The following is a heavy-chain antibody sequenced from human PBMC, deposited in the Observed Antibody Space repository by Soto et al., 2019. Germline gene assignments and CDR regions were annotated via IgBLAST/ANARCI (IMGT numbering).Heavy chain of an antibody. D-gene: IGHD3-22*01. V-gene: IGHV3-30-3*01. Sequence: PGGSLRLSCAASGFTFSSYAMHWVRQAPGKGLEWVAVISYDGSNKYYADSVKGRFTISRDNSKNTLYLQMNSLRAEDTAVYYCARGPYDSSGYYEDGQYYFDYWGQGTLVTVSS. J-gene: IGHJ4*02. CDR2: ISYDGSNK. CDR1: GFTFSSYA. CDR3: ARGPYDSSGYYEDGQYYFDY.